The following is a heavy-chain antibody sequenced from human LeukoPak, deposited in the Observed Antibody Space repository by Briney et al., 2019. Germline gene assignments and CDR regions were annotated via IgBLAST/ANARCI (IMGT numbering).Heavy chain of an antibody. J-gene: IGHJ4*02. CDR2: ISPYNANT. V-gene: IGHV1-18*04. D-gene: IGHD4-17*01. CDR3: ARDTDYGDYGGGY. CDR1: GYTFTGYY. Sequence: ASVKVSCKASGYTFTGYYMHWVRQAPGQGLEWMGWISPYNANTNYAQSLQGRVTMTTDTSTSTAYMELRSLRSEDTAVYYCARDTDYGDYGGGYWGQGTLVTVSS.